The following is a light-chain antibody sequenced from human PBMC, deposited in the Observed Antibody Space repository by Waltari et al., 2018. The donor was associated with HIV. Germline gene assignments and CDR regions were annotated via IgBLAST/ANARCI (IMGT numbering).Light chain of an antibody. CDR3: QKYNSGPALT. CDR1: QGISNY. V-gene: IGKV1-27*01. Sequence: IQMTQSPSSLSSSVGDRVTIPCRASQGISNYLAWYQQKAGEVPKLLIYAATTLQSGVPSRFSGTRSGTDFTLTITSLQPEDVATYYCQKYNSGPALTFGGGTKVAIK. CDR2: AAT. J-gene: IGKJ4*01.